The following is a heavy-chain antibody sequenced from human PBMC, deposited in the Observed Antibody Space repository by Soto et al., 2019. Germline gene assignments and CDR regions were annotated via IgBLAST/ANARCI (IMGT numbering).Heavy chain of an antibody. CDR3: ASGRYSGYG. CDR1: GFTFGSYG. J-gene: IGHJ4*02. V-gene: IGHV3-23*01. Sequence: EVQLLESGGDLVQPGGSLRLSCSASGFTFGSYGMSWVRQAPGKGLEWVSHVNSGGGGTSYADFVKGRFTISRDNSKNTLYLQMNSLRVDDTAVYYCASGRYSGYGWGQGTLVTVSS. CDR2: VNSGGGGT. D-gene: IGHD5-12*01.